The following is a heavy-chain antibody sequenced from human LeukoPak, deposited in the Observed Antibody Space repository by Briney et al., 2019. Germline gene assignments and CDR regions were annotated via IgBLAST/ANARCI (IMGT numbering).Heavy chain of an antibody. Sequence: PGGSLRHSCAASGFTFSSYSMNWVRQAPGKGLEWVSYISSSSSTIYYADSVKGRFTISRDNSKNTLYLQMNSLRAEDTAVYYCANVDIVVVPAAQGIGAFDIWGQGTMVTVSS. CDR3: ANVDIVVVPAAQGIGAFDI. D-gene: IGHD2-2*03. V-gene: IGHV3-48*01. CDR2: ISSSSSTI. CDR1: GFTFSSYS. J-gene: IGHJ3*02.